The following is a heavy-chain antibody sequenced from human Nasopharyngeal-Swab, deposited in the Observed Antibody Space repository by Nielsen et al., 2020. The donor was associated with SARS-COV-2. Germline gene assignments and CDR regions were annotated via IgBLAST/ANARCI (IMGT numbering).Heavy chain of an antibody. D-gene: IGHD1-1*01. CDR1: GFTFSDFY. Sequence: GESLKISCAASGFTFSDFYMSWVRQAPGKGLEWISYISSASSHTKYADSVKGRFTISRDNSKNSLSLQVNSLRAEDTAVYYCVRLSSGWNEDYFDYWGQGSLVTVSS. CDR3: VRLSSGWNEDYFDY. CDR2: ISSASSHT. V-gene: IGHV3-11*06. J-gene: IGHJ4*02.